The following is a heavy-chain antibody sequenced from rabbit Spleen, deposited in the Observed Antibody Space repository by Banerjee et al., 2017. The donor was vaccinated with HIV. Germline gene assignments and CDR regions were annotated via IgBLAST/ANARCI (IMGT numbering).Heavy chain of an antibody. CDR1: GFTLSSYYM. CDR2: IYTGNSKT. D-gene: IGHD8-1*01. CDR3: ARDAGSGDYIDGVFNL. V-gene: IGHV1S45*01. J-gene: IGHJ4*01. Sequence: QEQLVESGGGLVQPGGSLKLSCKASGFTLSSYYMNWVRQAPGKGLEWIACIYTGNSKTYYANWAKGRFTISKTSSTTVTLQMTSLTVADTATYFCARDAGSGDYIDGVFNLWGPGTLVTVS.